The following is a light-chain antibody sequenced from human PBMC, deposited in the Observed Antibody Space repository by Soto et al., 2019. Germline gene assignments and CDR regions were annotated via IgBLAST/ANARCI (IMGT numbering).Light chain of an antibody. CDR1: KNDIGVYDF. CDR2: EVV. V-gene: IGLV2-8*01. CDR3: TSWDNNLSALV. J-gene: IGLJ2*01. Sequence: QSALTQPPSASGSPGQSVTISCTGTKNDIGVYDFVSWYQHHPGKAPRLIIYEVVQRPSGVPDRFSGSKSGNTASLTVSGLQAADVADYYCTSWDNNLSALVFGGGTKVTVL.